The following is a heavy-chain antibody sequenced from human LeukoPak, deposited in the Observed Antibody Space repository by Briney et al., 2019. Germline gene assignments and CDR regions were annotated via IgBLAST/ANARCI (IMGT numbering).Heavy chain of an antibody. D-gene: IGHD2-2*01. CDR2: IIPIFGTA. CDR1: GGIFSSYA. V-gene: IGHV1-69*05. CDR3: ASTAVVVPAAPRGYFQH. Sequence: SVKVSCKASGGIFSSYAISWVRQAPGQGLEWMGGIIPIFGTANYAQKFQGRVTITTDESTSTAYMELSSLRSEDTAVYYCASTAVVVPAAPRGYFQHWGQGTLVTVSS. J-gene: IGHJ1*01.